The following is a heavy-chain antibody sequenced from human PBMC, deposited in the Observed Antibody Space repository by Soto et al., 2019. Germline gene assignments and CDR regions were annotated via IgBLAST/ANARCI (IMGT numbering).Heavy chain of an antibody. V-gene: IGHV4-39*01. Sequence: SETLSLTCTVSGGSISSSSYYWGWIRQPPGKGLEWIGSIYYSGSTYYNPSLKSRVTISVDTSKNQFSLKLSSVTAADTAVYYCARHTRIAAAGRSFDYWGQGTLVTVSS. CDR3: ARHTRIAAAGRSFDY. D-gene: IGHD6-13*01. CDR1: GGSISSSSYY. CDR2: IYYSGST. J-gene: IGHJ4*02.